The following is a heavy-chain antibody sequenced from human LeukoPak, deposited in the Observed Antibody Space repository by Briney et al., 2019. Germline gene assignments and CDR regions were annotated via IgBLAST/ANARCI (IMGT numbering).Heavy chain of an antibody. CDR2: ISSSSSYI. J-gene: IGHJ4*02. CDR1: GFTFSSYS. Sequence: GGSLRLSCAASGFTFSSYSMNWVRQAPGKGLEWVSSISSSSSYIYYADSVKGRFTISIDNAKNSLYLQMNSLRAEDTAVYYCAALISGDSSGYFSHTTRPFDYWGQGTLVTVSS. D-gene: IGHD3-22*01. CDR3: AALISGDSSGYFSHTTRPFDY. V-gene: IGHV3-21*01.